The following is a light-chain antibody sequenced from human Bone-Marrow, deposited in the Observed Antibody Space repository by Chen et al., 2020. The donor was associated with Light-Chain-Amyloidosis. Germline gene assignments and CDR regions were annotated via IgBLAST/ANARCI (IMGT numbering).Light chain of an antibody. CDR2: VGS. J-gene: IGLJ1*01. Sequence: QPSLAQPPPVSGSPGRSIMVSCPEPSSEVGGHKYVSWYKQYPGKAPKFLIYVGSNRPAGVSDSFSGYKSGNTASLTISGLQAEDEADYYCSSYTSRNTWVFGTGTTVTAL. CDR3: SSYTSRNTWV. V-gene: IGLV2-14*01. CDR1: SSEVGGHKY.